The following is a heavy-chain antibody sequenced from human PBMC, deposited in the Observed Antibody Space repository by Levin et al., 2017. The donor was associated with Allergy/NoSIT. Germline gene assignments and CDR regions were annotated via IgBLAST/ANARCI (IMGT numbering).Heavy chain of an antibody. D-gene: IGHD3-10*01. CDR2: IKQDGSEK. CDR1: GFTFSSYW. Sequence: LSLTCAASGFTFSSYWMSWVRQAPGKGLEWVANIKQDGSEKYYVDSVKGRFTISRDNAKNSLYLQMNSLRAEDTAVYYCASVFRGYFDYWGQGTLVTVSS. CDR3: ASVFRGYFDY. V-gene: IGHV3-7*01. J-gene: IGHJ4*02.